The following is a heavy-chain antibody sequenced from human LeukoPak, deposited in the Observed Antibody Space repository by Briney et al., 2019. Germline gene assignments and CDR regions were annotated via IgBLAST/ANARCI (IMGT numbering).Heavy chain of an antibody. J-gene: IGHJ5*02. CDR3: AREGRTIFGVVNWFDP. D-gene: IGHD3-3*01. Sequence: GASVKVSCKASGYTFTSYAISWVRQAPGQGLEWMGGIIPIFGTANYAQKFQGRVTITADKSTSTAYMELSSLRSEDTAVYYCAREGRTIFGVVNWFDPWGQGTLVTVSS. CDR1: GYTFTSYA. V-gene: IGHV1-69*06. CDR2: IIPIFGTA.